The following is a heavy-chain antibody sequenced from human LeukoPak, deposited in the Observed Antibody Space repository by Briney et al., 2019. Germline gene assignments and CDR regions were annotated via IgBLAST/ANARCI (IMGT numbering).Heavy chain of an antibody. CDR2: ISSSGSTI. J-gene: IGHJ6*04. Sequence: PGGSLRLSCAASGFTFSSYEMNWVRRAPGKGLEWVSYISSSGSTIYYADSVKGRFTISRDNAKNSLYLQMNSLRAEDTAVYYCARGRNVLLWFGELGMDVWGKGTTVTVSS. D-gene: IGHD3-10*01. V-gene: IGHV3-48*03. CDR3: ARGRNVLLWFGELGMDV. CDR1: GFTFSSYE.